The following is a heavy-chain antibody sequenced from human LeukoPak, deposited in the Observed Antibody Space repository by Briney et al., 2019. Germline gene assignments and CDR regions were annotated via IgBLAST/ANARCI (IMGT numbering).Heavy chain of an antibody. V-gene: IGHV3-74*01. CDR1: GFTFSTYW. CDR2: INRDGSET. J-gene: IGHJ4*02. D-gene: IGHD3-10*01. CDR3: ARGTQTGGFDFDY. Sequence: GVSLRLSCAASGFTFSTYWMHWVRQVPGKGLVWVSNINRDGSETNYVDSMKGRFTISRDNAKNTLYLQINSLRVEDTAVYYCARGTQTGGFDFDYWGQGTLATVSS.